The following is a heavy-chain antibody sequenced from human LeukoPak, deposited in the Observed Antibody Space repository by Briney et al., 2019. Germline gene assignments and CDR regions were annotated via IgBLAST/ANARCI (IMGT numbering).Heavy chain of an antibody. Sequence: GGSLRLSCAASGFTFSSYGMSWVRQAPGKGLEWVGFIRSKAYGGTTEYAASVKGRFSISRDDSKSIAYLQMNSLKTEDTAVYYCTRDRYSSSWYYFDYWGQGTLVTVSS. CDR2: IRSKAYGGTT. CDR3: TRDRYSSSWYYFDY. D-gene: IGHD6-13*01. J-gene: IGHJ4*02. V-gene: IGHV3-49*04. CDR1: GFTFSSYG.